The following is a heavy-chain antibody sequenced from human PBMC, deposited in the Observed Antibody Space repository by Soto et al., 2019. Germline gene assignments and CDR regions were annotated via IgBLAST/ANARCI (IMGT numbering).Heavy chain of an antibody. J-gene: IGHJ4*02. CDR3: TTDSRWGDFSLITCGGLLVSEF. CDR1: GFTFANAW. Sequence: GGSLRLSCAASGFTFANAWMSWVRQAPGKGLEWVGRIKSKTDGETTDYAAPVKGRFTISRDDSKNTLFLQMTSLKTEDTAVYYCTTDSRWGDFSLITCGGLLVSEFRGQGNPGTVSP. D-gene: IGHD3-16*02. CDR2: IKSKTDGETT. V-gene: IGHV3-15*01.